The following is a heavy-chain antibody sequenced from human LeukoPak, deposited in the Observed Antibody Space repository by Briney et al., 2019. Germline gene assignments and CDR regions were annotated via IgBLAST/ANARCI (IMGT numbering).Heavy chain of an antibody. Sequence: SETLSLTCTVSGGSISSHYWSWIRQPPGKGLEWIGYIYYSGSTNYNPSLKSRVTISVDTSKNQFSLKLSSVTAADTAVYYCASGMDYFDYWGQGTLVTVSS. CDR3: ASGMDYFDY. CDR1: GGSISSHY. D-gene: IGHD5-24*01. J-gene: IGHJ4*02. CDR2: IYYSGST. V-gene: IGHV4-59*08.